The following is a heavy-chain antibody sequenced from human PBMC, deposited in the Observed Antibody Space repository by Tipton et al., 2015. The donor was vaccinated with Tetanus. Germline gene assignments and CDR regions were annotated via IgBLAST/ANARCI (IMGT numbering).Heavy chain of an antibody. CDR3: ARGGVPYYDFWSGPSGWFDP. V-gene: IGHV1-18*04. CDR1: GYTFTSYG. D-gene: IGHD3-3*01. CDR2: ISAYNGNT. J-gene: IGHJ5*02. Sequence: QLVQSGAEVKKPGSSVKVSCKASGYTFTSYGISWVRQAPGQGLEWMGWISAYNGNTNYAQKLQGRVTMTTDTSTSTAYMGLRSLRSDGTAVYYCARGGVPYYDFWSGPSGWFDPWGQGTLVTVSS.